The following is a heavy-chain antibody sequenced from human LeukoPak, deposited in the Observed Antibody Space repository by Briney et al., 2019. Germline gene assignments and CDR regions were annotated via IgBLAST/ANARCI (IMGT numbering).Heavy chain of an antibody. CDR2: INYSGST. CDR3: AMVTIVVVPAARVYYYYYYYMDV. CDR1: GGSFSGYY. D-gene: IGHD2-2*01. J-gene: IGHJ6*03. V-gene: IGHV4-34*01. Sequence: PSETLSLTCAVYGGSFSGYYWSWIRQPPGEGREWIGEINYSGSTNYKPSRKSRVTISVDTSTNHFSLKLSSVTAADTAVYYCAMVTIVVVPAARVYYYYYYYMDVWGKGTTVTVSS.